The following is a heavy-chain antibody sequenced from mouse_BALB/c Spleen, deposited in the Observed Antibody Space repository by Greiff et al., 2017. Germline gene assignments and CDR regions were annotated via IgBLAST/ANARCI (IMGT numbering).Heavy chain of an antibody. V-gene: IGHV10-1*02. CDR1: GFTFNTYA. D-gene: IGHD1-1*01. J-gene: IGHJ3*01. Sequence: EVQLVESGGGLVQPKGSLKLSCAASGFTFNTYAMNWVRQAPGKGLEWVARIRSKSNNYATYYADSVKDRFTISRDDSQSMLYLQMNNLKTEDTAMYYCVRGATVGGPWFAYWGQGTLVTVSA. CDR2: IRSKSNNYAT. CDR3: VRGATVGGPWFAY.